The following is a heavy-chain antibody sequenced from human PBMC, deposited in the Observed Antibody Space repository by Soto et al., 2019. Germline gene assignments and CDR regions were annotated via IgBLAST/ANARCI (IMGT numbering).Heavy chain of an antibody. CDR3: AGGEGYYIDY. CDR2: LWDDGINK. J-gene: IGHJ4*02. V-gene: IGHV3-33*01. D-gene: IGHD3-10*01. Sequence: GGSLRLSCAASGFTFSNFGMHWVRQAPCKGLEWVAILWDDGINKYYADSVRGRFTISRDISKSTLYLQMNSLRADETAVYYCAGGEGYYIDYWGQGSLLTVSS. CDR1: GFTFSNFG.